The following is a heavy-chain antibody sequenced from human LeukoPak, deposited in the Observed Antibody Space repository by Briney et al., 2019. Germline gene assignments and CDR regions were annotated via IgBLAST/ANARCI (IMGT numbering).Heavy chain of an antibody. J-gene: IGHJ5*02. CDR1: GGSISSGGYS. V-gene: IGHV4-61*08. CDR2: IYYSGST. D-gene: IGHD6-13*01. Sequence: PSETLSLTCTVSGGSISSGGYSWSWIRQPPGKGLEWIGYIYYSGSTNYNPSLKSRVTISVDTSKNQFSLNLSSVTAADTAVYYCARAYSSSWYFNWFGPWGQGTLVTVSS. CDR3: ARAYSSSWYFNWFGP.